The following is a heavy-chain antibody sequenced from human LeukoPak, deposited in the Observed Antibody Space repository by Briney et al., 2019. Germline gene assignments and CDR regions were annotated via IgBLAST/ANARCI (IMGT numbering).Heavy chain of an antibody. CDR1: GGSISNYY. J-gene: IGHJ4*02. D-gene: IGHD3-9*01. CDR3: AKSGRYDILTGYYIDY. CDR2: ISFSGST. V-gene: IGHV4-59*01. Sequence: PSETLSLTCTVSGGSISNYYWSWIRQPPGKGLEWIGYISFSGSTKSNPSLKSRVTISVDTSKNQFSLKLNSVTAADTAVYYCAKSGRYDILTGYYIDYWGQGALVTVSS.